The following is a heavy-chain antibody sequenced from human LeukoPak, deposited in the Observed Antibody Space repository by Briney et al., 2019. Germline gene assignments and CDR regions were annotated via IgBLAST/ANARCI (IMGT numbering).Heavy chain of an antibody. D-gene: IGHD6-13*01. CDR3: TRGDSNSWYYYFDQ. CDR2: IKQDGSEK. Sequence: GGSLRLSCAASGFTFSSYWMSWVRQAPGKGLEWVANIKQDGSEKYYVDSVKGRFSISRDNAKNSLYLQMNSLRAEDTAVYYCTRGDSNSWYYYFDQWGQGTQVTVSS. J-gene: IGHJ4*02. V-gene: IGHV3-7*02. CDR1: GFTFSSYW.